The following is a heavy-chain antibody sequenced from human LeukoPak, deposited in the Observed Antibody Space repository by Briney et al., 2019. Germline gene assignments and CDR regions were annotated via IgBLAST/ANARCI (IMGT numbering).Heavy chain of an antibody. Sequence: PGGSLRLSCAASGFTFSSHTMDWVHQAPGKGLEWVSYISSSRTIYYTDSVKGRFTISRDNAKNSVYLQMNSLRAEDTAVYYCARASCSGGSCYQIDYWGQGTLVTVSS. V-gene: IGHV3-48*01. CDR2: ISSSRTI. J-gene: IGHJ4*02. CDR3: ARASCSGGSCYQIDY. CDR1: GFTFSSHT. D-gene: IGHD2-15*01.